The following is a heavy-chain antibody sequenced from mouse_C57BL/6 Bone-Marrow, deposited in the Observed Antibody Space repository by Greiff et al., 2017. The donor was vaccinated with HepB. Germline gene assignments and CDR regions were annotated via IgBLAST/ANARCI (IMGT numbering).Heavy chain of an antibody. D-gene: IGHD1-1*01. CDR2: ISSGGSYT. CDR3: ARHKTTDWYFDV. V-gene: IGHV5-6*01. J-gene: IGHJ1*03. Sequence: EVKLMESGGDLVKPGGSLKLSCAASGFTFSSYCMSWVRQTPDKRLEWVATISSGGSYTYYPDSVKGRFTISRDNAKNTLYLQMSSLKSEDTAMYYCARHKTTDWYFDVWGTGTTVTVSS. CDR1: GFTFSSYC.